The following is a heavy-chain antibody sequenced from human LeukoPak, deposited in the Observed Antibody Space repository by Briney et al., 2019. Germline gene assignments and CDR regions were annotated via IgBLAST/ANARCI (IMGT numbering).Heavy chain of an antibody. Sequence: GGSLRLSCAASGFTFSSYSMNWVRQAPGKGLEWVSVIYSGGGTYYADPVKGRFTISRDNSKNTLYLQMNSLRAEDTAAYYCARDGYCSGGSCYSGALAYWGQGTLVTVSS. J-gene: IGHJ4*02. CDR2: IYSGGGT. CDR1: GFTFSSYS. D-gene: IGHD2-15*01. V-gene: IGHV3-53*01. CDR3: ARDGYCSGGSCYSGALAY.